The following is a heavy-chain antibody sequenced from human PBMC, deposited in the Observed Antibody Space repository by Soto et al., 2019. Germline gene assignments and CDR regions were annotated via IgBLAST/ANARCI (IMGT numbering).Heavy chain of an antibody. CDR3: AKDKPGGYSSNDAYDI. D-gene: IGHD5-12*01. CDR1: GVPITSYY. V-gene: IGHV4-59*01. CDR2: IGYTGDT. Sequence: PSETLSLTCTVSGVPITSYYWSWIRQPPGKGLEWISYIGYTGDTKYNPSLKSRATMSLDTSKNQFSLKLTSVIAADSAVYYCAKDKPGGYSSNDAYDIWGQGTMVTVS. J-gene: IGHJ3*02.